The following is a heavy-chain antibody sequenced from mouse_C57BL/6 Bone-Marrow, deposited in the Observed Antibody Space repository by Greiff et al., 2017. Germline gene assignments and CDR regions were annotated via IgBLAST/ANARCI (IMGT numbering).Heavy chain of an antibody. CDR3: ARGFK. Sequence: EVKLMESGGGLVKPGGSRKLSCAASGFTFSDYGMHWVRQAPETGLEWVAYISSRSCTIYYVGKGKGRFTISRDNAKITLFLRMASLGSEDTAMYYCARGFKWGQETSVTVSS. CDR1: GFTFSDYG. J-gene: IGHJ4*01. V-gene: IGHV5-17*01. CDR2: ISSRSCTI.